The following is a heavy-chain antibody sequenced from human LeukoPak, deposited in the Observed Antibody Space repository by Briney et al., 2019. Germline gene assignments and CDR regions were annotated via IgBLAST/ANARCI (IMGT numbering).Heavy chain of an antibody. CDR2: ISAYNGNT. Sequence: GXSVKVSCKASGYTFTSYGISWVRQAPGQGLEWMGWISAYNGNTNYAQKLQGRVTMTTDTSTSTAYMELRSLRSDDTAVYYCARVLGSGWYLEIYGMDVWGQGTTVTVSS. D-gene: IGHD6-19*01. J-gene: IGHJ6*02. CDR1: GYTFTSYG. CDR3: ARVLGSGWYLEIYGMDV. V-gene: IGHV1-18*04.